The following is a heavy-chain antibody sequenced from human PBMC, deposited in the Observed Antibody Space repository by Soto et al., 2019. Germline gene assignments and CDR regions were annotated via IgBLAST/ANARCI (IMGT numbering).Heavy chain of an antibody. Sequence: GGSLRLSCVASGFTFSSDWMHCVRQPPGKGLVWVSRINTAGSGISYADSVKGRFTISRDNAKNTLYLQMNSLRDEDTAVYYCVRVFDLLTGSHSWLDPWGQGTLVTVSS. CDR2: INTAGSGI. CDR1: GFTFSSDW. CDR3: VRVFDLLTGSHSWLDP. D-gene: IGHD3-9*01. V-gene: IGHV3-74*01. J-gene: IGHJ5*02.